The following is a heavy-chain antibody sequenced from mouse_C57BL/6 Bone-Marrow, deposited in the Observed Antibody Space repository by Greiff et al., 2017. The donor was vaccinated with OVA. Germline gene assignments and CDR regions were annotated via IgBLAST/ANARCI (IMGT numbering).Heavy chain of an antibody. D-gene: IGHD2-3*01. CDR3: ARNDGYSAWFAY. J-gene: IGHJ3*01. Sequence: VQLQQSGPGMVKPSQSLSLTCTVTGYSITSGYDWHWIRHFPGNKLEWMGYISYSGSTNCNPSLKSRISITHDTSKNHFFLKLNSVTTEDTATYYCARNDGYSAWFAYWGQGTLVTVSA. CDR2: ISYSGST. V-gene: IGHV3-1*01. CDR1: GYSITSGYD.